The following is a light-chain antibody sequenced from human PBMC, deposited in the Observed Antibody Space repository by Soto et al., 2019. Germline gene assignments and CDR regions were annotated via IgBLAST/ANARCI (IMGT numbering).Light chain of an antibody. V-gene: IGKV1-5*03. CDR1: QTISSW. CDR3: QHYNSYSEA. J-gene: IGKJ1*01. CDR2: KAS. Sequence: DIQMTQSPSTLSGSVGARVTITGRSSQTISSWLAWYQQKPGKAPKLLIYKASTLKSGVTSRFSGSGSGTEFPLTISSLQPDDFATYYCQHYNSYSEAFGPGTQVDIK.